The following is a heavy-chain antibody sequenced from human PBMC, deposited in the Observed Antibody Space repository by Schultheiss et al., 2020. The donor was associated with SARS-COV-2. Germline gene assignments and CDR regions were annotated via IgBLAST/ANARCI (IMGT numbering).Heavy chain of an antibody. J-gene: IGHJ6*02. Sequence: GGSLRLSCAASGFTFSSYAMHWVRQAPGKGLEWVAVISYDGSNKYYADSVKGRFTISRDNSKNTLYLQMNSLRAEDTAVYYCARYVDSRDYYYYGMDVWGQGTTVTVSS. V-gene: IGHV3-30*01. CDR1: GFTFSSYA. CDR2: ISYDGSNK. CDR3: ARYVDSRDYYYYGMDV. D-gene: IGHD5-12*01.